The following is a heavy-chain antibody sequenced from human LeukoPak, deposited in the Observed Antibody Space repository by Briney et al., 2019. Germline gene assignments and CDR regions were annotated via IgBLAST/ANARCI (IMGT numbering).Heavy chain of an antibody. V-gene: IGHV3-23*01. CDR3: AKDLRGTLSSREPFEY. Sequence: PGGSLRLSCAASGFTFSSYAMSWVRQAPEKGLEWVSAISGNGDITYYADTAKGRFSGSRDNSKNTLYLQLNSLRAEDTAVYYCAKDLRGTLSSREPFEYWGQGTLVTVSP. CDR1: GFTFSSYA. CDR2: ISGNGDIT. D-gene: IGHD1-1*01. J-gene: IGHJ4*02.